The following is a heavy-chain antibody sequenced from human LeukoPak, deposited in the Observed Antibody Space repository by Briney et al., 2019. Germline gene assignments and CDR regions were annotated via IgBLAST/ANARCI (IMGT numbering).Heavy chain of an antibody. J-gene: IGHJ4*02. V-gene: IGHV3-48*02. CDR2: ISTSSSII. CDR3: ARKGIGNWVSDY. Sequence: GGSLRLSCAASGFTFSSYRMNWVRQAPGKGLEWVSHISTSSSIIYYADSVEGRFTISRDNAKNSLYLQMNSLRDEDTAVYYCARKGIGNWVSDYWGQGTLVTVSS. CDR1: GFTFSSYR. D-gene: IGHD7-27*01.